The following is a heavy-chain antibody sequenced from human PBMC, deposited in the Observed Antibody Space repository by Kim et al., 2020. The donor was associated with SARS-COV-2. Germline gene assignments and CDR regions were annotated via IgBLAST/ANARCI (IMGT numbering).Heavy chain of an antibody. Sequence: GGSLRLSCAASGFTVSSNYMSWVRQAPGKGLEWVSVIYSGGSTYYADSVKCRFTISRDNSKNTLYLQMNSLRAEDTAVYYCARTPRFPNYDSSGYYPSSDYWGKGTLVAVAS. D-gene: IGHD3-22*01. CDR2: IYSGGST. J-gene: IGHJ4*02. CDR3: ARTPRFPNYDSSGYYPSSDY. CDR1: GFTVSSNY. V-gene: IGHV3-53*01.